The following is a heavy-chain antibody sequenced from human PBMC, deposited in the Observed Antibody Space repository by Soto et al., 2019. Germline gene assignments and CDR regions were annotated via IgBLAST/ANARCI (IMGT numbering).Heavy chain of an antibody. V-gene: IGHV2-26*01. Sequence: QVTLKESGPVLVKPTETLTLTCTVSGFSLSNARMGVSWIRQPPGKALEWLAHIFSNDEKSYSTSLKSRLTSSKDTSKSQVVLTMTNMDPVDTATYYCARILLPYYDFWSGYSYFDYWGQGTLVTVSS. CDR2: IFSNDEK. J-gene: IGHJ4*02. CDR3: ARILLPYYDFWSGYSYFDY. D-gene: IGHD3-3*01. CDR1: GFSLSNARMG.